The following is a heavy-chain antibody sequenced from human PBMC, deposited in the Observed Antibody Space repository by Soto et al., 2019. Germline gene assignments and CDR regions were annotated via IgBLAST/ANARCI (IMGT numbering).Heavy chain of an antibody. J-gene: IGHJ6*02. D-gene: IGHD3-3*01. Sequence: GGSLRLSCAASGFTFSSYAMSWVRQAPGKGLEWVSAISGSGGSTYYADSVKGRFTISRDNSKNTLYLQMNSLRAEDTAVYYCAKAISAPHPRFDYYYGMDVWGQGTTVTVSS. CDR2: ISGSGGST. CDR1: GFTFSSYA. CDR3: AKAISAPHPRFDYYYGMDV. V-gene: IGHV3-23*01.